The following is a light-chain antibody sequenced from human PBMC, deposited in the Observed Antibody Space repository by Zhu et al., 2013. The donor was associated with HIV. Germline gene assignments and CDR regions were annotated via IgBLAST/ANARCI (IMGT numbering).Light chain of an antibody. CDR1: SSDVGTYNY. V-gene: IGLV2-8*01. CDR3: GSNTASNTLV. J-gene: IGLJ2*01. Sequence: QSALTQPPSASGSPGQSVTISCTGTSSDVGTYNYVSWYQQHPGKAPKLMIYEVTKRPSGVPDRFSGSKSGNTASLTVSGLQAEDEADYYCGSNTASNTLVFGGGTKLTVL. CDR2: EVT.